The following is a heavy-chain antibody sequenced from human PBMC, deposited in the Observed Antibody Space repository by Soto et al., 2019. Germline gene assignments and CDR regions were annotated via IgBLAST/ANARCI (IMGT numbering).Heavy chain of an antibody. D-gene: IGHD5-12*01. CDR1: GHSFTSSG. Sequence: QPQLVQSGAVVKKPGASVKVSCQASGHSFTSSGISWVRQAPGQGLEWMGWISTHNGNTIYAPRVQDRVTLTTDRSTNSAYMELRRLRHDDSAVYYCAQEGIRGPYDAYDMWGQGTLVSVSS. CDR2: ISTHNGNT. J-gene: IGHJ3*02. V-gene: IGHV1-18*01. CDR3: AQEGIRGPYDAYDM.